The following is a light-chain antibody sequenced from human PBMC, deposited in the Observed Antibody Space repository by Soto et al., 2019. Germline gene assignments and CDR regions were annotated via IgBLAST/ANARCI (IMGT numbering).Light chain of an antibody. J-gene: IGLJ1*01. V-gene: IGLV2-14*01. CDR3: SSYTSSTAYV. CDR2: EVS. CDR1: SSDVGGYNY. Sequence: QSARTQPASVSGSPGQSITISCTGTSSDVGGYNYVSWYQLHPGKAPKLMVYEVSNQPSGVSNRFSGSKSGNTASLTISGLQAEDEADYYCSSYTSSTAYVFGTGTKVTVL.